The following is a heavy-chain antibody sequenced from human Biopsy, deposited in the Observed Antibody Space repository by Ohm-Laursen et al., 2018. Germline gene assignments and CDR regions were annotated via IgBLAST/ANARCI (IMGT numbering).Heavy chain of an antibody. V-gene: IGHV3-23*01. Sequence: GSLRLSCAAPGFTFSSYGMSWVRQAPGKGLEWVSVLSGSGGTTYYADSVKGRFTISRDNSKNTLYLQMNSLTAEDTAVYYCAKTFHGNSFLYDYWGQGTLVTVSS. CDR3: AKTFHGNSFLYDY. J-gene: IGHJ4*02. CDR1: GFTFSSYG. D-gene: IGHD4-23*01. CDR2: LSGSGGTT.